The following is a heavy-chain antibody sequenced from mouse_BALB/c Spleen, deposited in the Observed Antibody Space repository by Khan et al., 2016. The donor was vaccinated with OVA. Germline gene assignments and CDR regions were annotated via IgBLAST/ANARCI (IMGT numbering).Heavy chain of an antibody. CDR2: INPSNGGT. D-gene: IGHD1-1*01. CDR1: GYTFPSYY. V-gene: IGHV1S81*02. CDR3: TRGGYGSPFAY. Sequence: QVQLKQSGAELVKPGASVKLSCKASGYTFPSYYMYWVKQRPGQGLEWLGEINPSNGGTNVNEKFKSKATLTVDKSSSTAYMEVSSLTSEDSAVYYCTRGGYGSPFAYWGQGTLVTVSA. J-gene: IGHJ3*01.